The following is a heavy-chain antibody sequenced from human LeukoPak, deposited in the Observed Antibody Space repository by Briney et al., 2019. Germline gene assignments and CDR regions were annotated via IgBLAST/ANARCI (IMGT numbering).Heavy chain of an antibody. CDR1: GFTFDDYS. CDR2: ITWDGGRT. CDR3: ASQQSGYEGVS. Sequence: PGGSLGLSCAASGFTFDDYSMHWVRQAPGKGLEWVSLITWDGGRTYYADSVKGRSTISRDNAKNSLYLQMNSLRAEDTALYYCASQQSGYEGVSWGQGTMVTVSS. D-gene: IGHD5-12*01. J-gene: IGHJ3*01. V-gene: IGHV3-43*01.